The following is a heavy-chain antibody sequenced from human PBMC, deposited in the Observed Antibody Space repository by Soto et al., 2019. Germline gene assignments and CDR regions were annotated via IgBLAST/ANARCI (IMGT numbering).Heavy chain of an antibody. CDR2: ISSTSYYI. D-gene: IGHD5-12*01. Sequence: EVQLVESGGGLVKPGGSLRLSCAASGFTFSTYTMNWVRQVPGTGLEWVSSISSTSYYIYYAGSVKGRFTISRDNAKNSLYLQMTSLRVEDTAVYYCARDRAGDGYNLAGDWGQGTLVTVSS. CDR1: GFTFSTYT. J-gene: IGHJ4*02. CDR3: ARDRAGDGYNLAGD. V-gene: IGHV3-21*01.